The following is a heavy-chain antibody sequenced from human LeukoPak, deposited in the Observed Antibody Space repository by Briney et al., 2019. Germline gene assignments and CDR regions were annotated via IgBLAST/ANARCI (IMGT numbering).Heavy chain of an antibody. CDR3: AREGSGYFDY. Sequence: PGGSLRLSCAASGFTFSNAWMSWVRQAPGKGLEWVGRIKSKTDGGTTDYAAPVKGRFTISRDDSKNTLYLQMNSLRDEDTAVYYCAREGSGYFDYWGQGTLVTVSS. V-gene: IGHV3-15*01. J-gene: IGHJ4*02. CDR2: IKSKTDGGTT. D-gene: IGHD6-19*01. CDR1: GFTFSNAW.